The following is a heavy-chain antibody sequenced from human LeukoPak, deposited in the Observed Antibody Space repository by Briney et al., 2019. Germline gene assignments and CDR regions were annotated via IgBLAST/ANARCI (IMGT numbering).Heavy chain of an antibody. D-gene: IGHD4-11*01. CDR3: ARLMGYSDYPFDY. V-gene: IGHV1-18*01. Sequence: ASVKVSCKASGYTFTTYGISWVRQAPGQGLEWMGWISPDNGNTIYAQKVQGRVTMTTDTSTSTAYMEQGGLRSDDTALYYCARLMGYSDYPFDYWGQGTLVTVSS. J-gene: IGHJ4*02. CDR1: GYTFTTYG. CDR2: ISPDNGNT.